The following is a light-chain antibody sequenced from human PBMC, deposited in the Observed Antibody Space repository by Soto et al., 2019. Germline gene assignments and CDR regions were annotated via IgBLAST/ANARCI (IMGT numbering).Light chain of an antibody. CDR3: QQSYSTPYT. J-gene: IGKJ2*01. CDR2: AAS. V-gene: IGKV1-39*01. CDR1: QSISSY. Sequence: DIQMTQSPSSLSASVGDRVTITCRASQSISSYLNWYQQKPGKAPKVLIYAASNLQSGVPSRFSGCGYGTDFTLTISSLQPEDFTTYYCQQSYSTPYTFGQGTKLEIK.